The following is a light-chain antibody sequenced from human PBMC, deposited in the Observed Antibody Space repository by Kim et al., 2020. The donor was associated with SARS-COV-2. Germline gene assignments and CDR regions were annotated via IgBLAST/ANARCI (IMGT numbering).Light chain of an antibody. V-gene: IGLV2-14*03. CDR3: SSYTSSTTWV. J-gene: IGLJ3*02. CDR1: SGDSGDYKD. Sequence: RTIAISGTGASGDSGDYKDDSCEQQRPGKAPKLLIYVVSKRPSGVSIRSSASKTGNTASLTISRLRAEDEADYYCSSYTSSTTWVFGGGTQLTVL. CDR2: VVS.